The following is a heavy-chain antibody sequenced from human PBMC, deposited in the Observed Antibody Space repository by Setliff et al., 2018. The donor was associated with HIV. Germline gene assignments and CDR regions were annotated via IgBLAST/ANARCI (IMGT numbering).Heavy chain of an antibody. CDR3: AREELGTYYNLH. CDR1: GGSFSGYY. V-gene: IGHV4-34*01. D-gene: IGHD3-3*01. Sequence: SETLSLTCAVYGGSFSGYYWSWIRQPPGKGLELIGEINPSGSTNYNPSLKSRITISADTSRNQFSLRLSSVTAADTALYYCAREELGTYYNLHWGQGALVTVSS. CDR2: INPSGST. J-gene: IGHJ4*02.